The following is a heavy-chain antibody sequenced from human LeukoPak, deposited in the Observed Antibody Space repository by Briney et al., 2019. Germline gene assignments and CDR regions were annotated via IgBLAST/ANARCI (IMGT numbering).Heavy chain of an antibody. CDR3: AREVLSSGDHFDY. D-gene: IGHD4-17*01. CDR1: GYTFTNFG. Sequence: ASVKVSCKASGYTFTNFGLSWVRQAPGQGLEWMGWISAYNGDTYYAQRFHGRVTMTTDTSTSTAYMELNRLRSDDTAVYYCAREVLSSGDHFDYWGQGTLVTVSS. CDR2: ISAYNGDT. V-gene: IGHV1-18*01. J-gene: IGHJ4*02.